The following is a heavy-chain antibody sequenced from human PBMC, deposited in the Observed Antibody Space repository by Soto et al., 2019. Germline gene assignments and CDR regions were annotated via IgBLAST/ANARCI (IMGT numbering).Heavy chain of an antibody. CDR3: ARDVYYYDSSGYYF. CDR2: ISYDGSNK. V-gene: IGHV3-30-3*01. CDR1: GFTFSSYA. Sequence: QVQLVESGGGVVQPGRSLRLSCAASGFTFSSYAMHWVRQAPGKGLEWVAVISYDGSNKYYADSVKGRFTISRDNSKNTLYLQMNGLRAEDTAVYYCARDVYYYDSSGYYFWGQGTLVTVSS. D-gene: IGHD3-22*01. J-gene: IGHJ4*02.